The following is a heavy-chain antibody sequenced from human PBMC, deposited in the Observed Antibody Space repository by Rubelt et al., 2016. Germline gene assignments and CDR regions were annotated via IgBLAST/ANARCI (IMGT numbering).Heavy chain of an antibody. J-gene: IGHJ3*02. D-gene: IGHD1-26*01. CDR2: IPNSGGAT. Sequence: QLVESGGGVVQPGKSLRLSCAASGFTFSSYAMHWVRQAPGKGLEWVSYIPNSGGATYYADSVKGRFTISRDNAKNSLYLQMNSLRAEDTAVYYCAREDGAHDAFDIWGQGTMVTVSS. CDR3: AREDGAHDAFDI. CDR1: GFTFSSYA. V-gene: IGHV3-48*03.